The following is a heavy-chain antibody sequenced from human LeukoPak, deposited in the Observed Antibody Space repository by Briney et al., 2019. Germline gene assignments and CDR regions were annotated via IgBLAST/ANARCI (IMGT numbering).Heavy chain of an antibody. Sequence: GESLQISCKGSGSIFTSYWIDWVRQTPGKGLEWMGIIYPGDSDTRYSPSFQGQVTISADKSISTAYLQWSSLKASDTAMYYCARPLVSSTMIVVVITTSPGNEAEYFQHWGQGALVTVSS. CDR1: GSIFTSYW. D-gene: IGHD3-22*01. V-gene: IGHV5-51*01. J-gene: IGHJ1*01. CDR3: ARPLVSSTMIVVVITTSPGNEAEYFQH. CDR2: IYPGDSDT.